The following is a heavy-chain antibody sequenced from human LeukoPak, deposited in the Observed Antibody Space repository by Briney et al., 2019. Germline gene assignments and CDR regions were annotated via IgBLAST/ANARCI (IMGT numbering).Heavy chain of an antibody. CDR2: ISASGGST. Sequence: GGSLRLSCVASGFTFSTHAMSWVRQAPGKGLEWVSAISASGGSTYYADSVKGRFTISRDNSKNTLYLQMNSLRVEDTAVYYCAKTLSSSWWPEYFQHWGQGTLVTVSS. D-gene: IGHD6-13*01. CDR1: GFTFSTHA. J-gene: IGHJ1*01. CDR3: AKTLSSSWWPEYFQH. V-gene: IGHV3-23*01.